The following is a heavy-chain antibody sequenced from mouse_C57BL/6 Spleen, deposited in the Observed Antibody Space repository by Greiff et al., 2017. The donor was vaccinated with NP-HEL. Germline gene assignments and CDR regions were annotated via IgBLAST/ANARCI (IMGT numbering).Heavy chain of an antibody. D-gene: IGHD1-2*01. Sequence: QVQLQQPGAELVMPGASVKLSCKASGYTFTSYWMHWVKQRPGQGLEWIGEIDPSDSYTNYNQKFKGKSTLTVAKSSSTAYMQLSSLTSEDSAVYYCARGGFGDGDYAMDYWGQGTSVTVSS. CDR1: GYTFTSYW. V-gene: IGHV1-69*01. CDR3: ARGGFGDGDYAMDY. CDR2: IDPSDSYT. J-gene: IGHJ4*01.